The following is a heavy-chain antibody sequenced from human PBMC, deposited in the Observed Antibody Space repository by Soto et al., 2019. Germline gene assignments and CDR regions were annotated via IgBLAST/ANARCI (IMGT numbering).Heavy chain of an antibody. CDR3: AKEETGTFEYNWFDP. CDR2: ISYDGSNK. Sequence: QVQLVESGGGVVQPGRSLRLSCEASGFTFSSYGMHWVRQAPGKGLEWVAVISYDGSNKYYADSVKGRFTISRDNSKNTLYLQMNSLRAEDTAVYYCAKEETGTFEYNWFDPWGQGTLVTVSS. V-gene: IGHV3-30*18. CDR1: GFTFSSYG. J-gene: IGHJ5*02. D-gene: IGHD1-1*01.